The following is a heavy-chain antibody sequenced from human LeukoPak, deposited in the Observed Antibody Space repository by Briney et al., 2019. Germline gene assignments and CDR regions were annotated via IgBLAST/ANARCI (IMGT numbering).Heavy chain of an antibody. CDR3: AKDFILLCSSTSCQRALDY. J-gene: IGHJ4*02. CDR1: GFTFDDYA. V-gene: IGHV3-30*02. D-gene: IGHD2-2*01. CDR2: IRYDGSNK. Sequence: GGSLRLSCAASGFTFDDYAMHWVRQAPGKGLEWVAFIRYDGSNKYYADSVKGRFTISRDNSKNTLYLQMNSLRAEDTAVYYCAKDFILLCSSTSCQRALDYWGQGTLVTVSS.